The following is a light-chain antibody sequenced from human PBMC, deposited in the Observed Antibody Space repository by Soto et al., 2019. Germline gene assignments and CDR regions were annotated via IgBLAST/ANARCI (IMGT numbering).Light chain of an antibody. J-gene: IGLJ1*01. CDR2: EVN. CDR1: SSDVGSYNL. CDR3: CSYAGSSTLKV. V-gene: IGLV2-23*02. Sequence: QSVLTQPASVSGSPGQSITISCTGTSSDVGSYNLVSWYQQHPGKAPKLMIYEVNKRPSGVSNRFSGSKSGNTASLTISGLQAEDEADYYCCSYAGSSTLKVFGTGTKVTVL.